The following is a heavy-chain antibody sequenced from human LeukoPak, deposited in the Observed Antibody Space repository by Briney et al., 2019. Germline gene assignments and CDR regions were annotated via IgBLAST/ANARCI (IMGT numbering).Heavy chain of an antibody. Sequence: ASVKVSCRASGYTFTGYYMHWVRQAPGQGLEWMGWINPNSGGTNYAQKFQGRVTMTRDTSISTAYMELSRLRSDDTAVYYCARVGAVAGQDGDYWGQGTLVTVSS. D-gene: IGHD6-19*01. J-gene: IGHJ4*02. CDR1: GYTFTGYY. CDR2: INPNSGGT. V-gene: IGHV1-2*02. CDR3: ARVGAVAGQDGDY.